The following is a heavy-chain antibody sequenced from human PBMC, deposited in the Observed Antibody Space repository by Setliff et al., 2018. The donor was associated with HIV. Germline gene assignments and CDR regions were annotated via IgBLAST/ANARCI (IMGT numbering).Heavy chain of an antibody. V-gene: IGHV3-49*04. CDR3: TRARGALQFLEWPTYYFDS. J-gene: IGHJ4*02. Sequence: GGSLRLSCTASGFTFGDYAMSWVRQAPGKGLEWVGFIRGKAYGGTTEYAASVKGRFTISRDDSKSIAYLQMNSLKTEDTAVYYCTRARGALQFLEWPTYYFDSWGQGTLVTVSS. CDR2: IRGKAYGGTT. D-gene: IGHD3-3*01. CDR1: GFTFGDYA.